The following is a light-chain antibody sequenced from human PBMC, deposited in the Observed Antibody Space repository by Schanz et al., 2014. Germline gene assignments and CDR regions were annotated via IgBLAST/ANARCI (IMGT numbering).Light chain of an antibody. CDR1: QSVSSN. CDR2: DAS. Sequence: EIVMTQSPATLSVSPGERATLSCRASQSVSSNLAWYQQKPGQAPRLLIYDASNRATGIPARFSGSGSGTDFTLTISRLEPEDFAVYYCHQYGTSLTFGGGTKVEIK. J-gene: IGKJ4*01. CDR3: HQYGTSLT. V-gene: IGKV3D-15*01.